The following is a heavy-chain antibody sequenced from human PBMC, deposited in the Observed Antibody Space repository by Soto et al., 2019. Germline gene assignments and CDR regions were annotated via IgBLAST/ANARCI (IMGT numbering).Heavy chain of an antibody. CDR2: LSYNGNNH. D-gene: IGHD3-10*01. V-gene: IGHV3-30-3*01. CDR3: ARDLRHSYGSGRLYS. Sequence: GGSLRLSCAASGFAFSSYPLHWVRRAPGKGLEWVAVLSYNGNNHYYADSVKGRFTISRDNSKSTLYLQMDSLRSEDTAVYYCARDLRHSYGSGRLYSWGQGTLVTVSS. J-gene: IGHJ1*01. CDR1: GFAFSSYP.